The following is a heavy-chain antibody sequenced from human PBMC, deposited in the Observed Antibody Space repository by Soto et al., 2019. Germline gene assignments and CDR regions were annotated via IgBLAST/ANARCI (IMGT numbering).Heavy chain of an antibody. V-gene: IGHV3-73*02. D-gene: IGHD6-19*01. CDR3: TRDSSGWPD. Sequence: EVQLVESGGGLVQPGGSLKLSCAASGFTFSGSAMHWVRQTSGKGLEWVGRIRSKVNSYATAYAASVKGRFTISRDDSKNTAYLQMNSLTTEDTAVHYCTRDSSGWPDWGQGTLVTVSS. CDR1: GFTFSGSA. J-gene: IGHJ4*02. CDR2: IRSKVNSYAT.